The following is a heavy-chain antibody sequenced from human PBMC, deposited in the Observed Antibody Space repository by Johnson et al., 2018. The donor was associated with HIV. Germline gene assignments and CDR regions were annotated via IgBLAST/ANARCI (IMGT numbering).Heavy chain of an antibody. D-gene: IGHD1-26*01. CDR3: AKRHGPIVGATHDAVDI. V-gene: IGHV3-30*18. Sequence: QMQLVESGGGVVQPGRSLRLSCAASGFTFSSYAMHWVRQAPGKGLEWVAVISYDGSNKYYADSVKGRFTISRDNSKNTLYLQMNSLRAEDTAVYYCAKRHGPIVGATHDAVDIWGQGTMVTVSS. CDR1: GFTFSSYA. J-gene: IGHJ3*02. CDR2: ISYDGSNK.